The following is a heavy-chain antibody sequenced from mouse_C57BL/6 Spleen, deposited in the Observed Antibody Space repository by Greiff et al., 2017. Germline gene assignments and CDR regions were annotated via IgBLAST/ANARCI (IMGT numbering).Heavy chain of an antibody. Sequence: VESGGDLVKPGGSLKLSCAASGFTFSSYGMSWVRQTPDKRLEWVATISSVGSYTYYPDSVKGRFTISRDNAKNTLYLQMSSRKSEDTAMYYCARQGGTGPYFDYWGQGTTLTVSS. D-gene: IGHD3-3*01. J-gene: IGHJ2*01. CDR3: ARQGGTGPYFDY. CDR2: ISSVGSYT. V-gene: IGHV5-6*01. CDR1: GFTFSSYG.